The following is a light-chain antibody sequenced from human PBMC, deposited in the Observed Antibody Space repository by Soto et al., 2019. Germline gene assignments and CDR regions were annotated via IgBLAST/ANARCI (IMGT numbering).Light chain of an antibody. CDR2: DAS. CDR3: QQRSNWPGLT. CDR1: QSVSSY. J-gene: IGKJ4*01. V-gene: IGKV3-11*01. Sequence: EIVLTQSPATLSLSPGERATLSCRASQSVSSYLAWYQQKPGQAPRLLIYDASNRATGIPARFSGSGSGTDFTLSISSLEPEDFAAYYCQQRSNWPGLTFGGGTKVEIK.